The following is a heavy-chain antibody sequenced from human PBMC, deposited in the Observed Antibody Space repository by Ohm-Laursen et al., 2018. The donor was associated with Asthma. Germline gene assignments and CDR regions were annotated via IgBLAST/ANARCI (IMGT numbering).Heavy chain of an antibody. Sequence: SLRLSCTASGFTFNSYAMHWVRQAPGKGLEWVSGISGNGGSTYYPDSVKGRFTISRDNSKNTLYLQMSSLRAEDTAVYYCVKTQGGSSWPLNYFDFWGQGTLVTVSS. J-gene: IGHJ4*02. CDR2: ISGNGGST. CDR1: GFTFNSYA. V-gene: IGHV3-23*01. CDR3: VKTQGGSSWPLNYFDF. D-gene: IGHD6-13*01.